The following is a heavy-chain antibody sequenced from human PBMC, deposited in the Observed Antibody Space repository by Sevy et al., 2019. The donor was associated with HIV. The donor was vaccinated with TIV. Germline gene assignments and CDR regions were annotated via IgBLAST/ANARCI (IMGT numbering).Heavy chain of an antibody. CDR1: GFTFSDYY. CDR2: ISFSSNYT. J-gene: IGHJ4*02. V-gene: IGHV3-11*06. D-gene: IGHD1-26*01. Sequence: GGSLRLSCSASGFTFSDYYMNWIRLAPGKGLEWISYISFSSNYTVYADSVTGRFTISRDNAKNSLYLQMNSLRAEDTAVYYCARGLVGANLGTDYWGQGSLVTVSS. CDR3: ARGLVGANLGTDY.